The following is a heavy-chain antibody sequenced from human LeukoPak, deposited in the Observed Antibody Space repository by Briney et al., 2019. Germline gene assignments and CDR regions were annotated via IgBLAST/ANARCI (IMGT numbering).Heavy chain of an antibody. J-gene: IGHJ4*02. CDR3: AKGGKWDVTPFDY. D-gene: IGHD1-26*01. V-gene: IGHV3-23*01. CDR1: GFTFTSYS. Sequence: GGSLRLSCAASGFTFTSYSMNWVRQAPGKRLEWVSTISGGGGSTYYADSVKGRFTISRDNSKNTLYLQVNSLRAEDTAVYYCAKGGKWDVTPFDYWGQGTLVTVSS. CDR2: ISGGGGST.